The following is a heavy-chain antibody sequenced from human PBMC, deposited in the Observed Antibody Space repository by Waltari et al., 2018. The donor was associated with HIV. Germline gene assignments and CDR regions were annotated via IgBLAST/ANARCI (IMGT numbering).Heavy chain of an antibody. J-gene: IGHJ4*01. V-gene: IGHV1-24*01. D-gene: IGHD3-9*01. CDR2: FDPEGDET. Sequence: QVVLIESGAEVKQPGGAVQDSCKVAGCTLTQLSRPWVRQAPGRGLEWMGGFDPEGDETIYAQKFQGRLSMTEDTSTDTAYMELRGLRSDDTAVYYCASNDRPVYFFDYWSHGTLVTVSS. CDR1: GCTLTQLS. CDR3: ASNDRPVYFFDY.